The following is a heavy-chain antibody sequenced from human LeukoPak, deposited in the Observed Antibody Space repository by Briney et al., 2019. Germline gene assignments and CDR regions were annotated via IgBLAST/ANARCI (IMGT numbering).Heavy chain of an antibody. Sequence: SETLSLTCAVSGGSISSGGYSWSWIRQPPGKGLEWFGYIYQYGNTYYNPSPKSRVTISVDRSKNQFSLNLSSVTAADTAVYYCGRGGIAAAASGIDYWGQGTLVAVSS. V-gene: IGHV4-30-2*01. CDR1: GGSISSGGYS. D-gene: IGHD6-13*01. J-gene: IGHJ4*02. CDR2: IYQYGNT. CDR3: GRGGIAAAASGIDY.